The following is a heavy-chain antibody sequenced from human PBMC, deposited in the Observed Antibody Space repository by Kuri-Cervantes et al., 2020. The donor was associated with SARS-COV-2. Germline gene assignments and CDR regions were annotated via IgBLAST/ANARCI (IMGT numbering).Heavy chain of an antibody. J-gene: IGHJ6*03. CDR2: IYRCGST. CDR3: ASGLPGYYYMDV. V-gene: IGHV3-53*01. CDR1: GFTVSSNY. D-gene: IGHD4-11*01. Sequence: GGSLRLSCAASGFTVSSNYMSWVRQAPGKGLEWVSLIYRCGSTYYADSVKGRFTISRDNSKNTLYLQMNSLRAEDTAVYFCASGLPGYYYMDVRGKGTTVTVSS.